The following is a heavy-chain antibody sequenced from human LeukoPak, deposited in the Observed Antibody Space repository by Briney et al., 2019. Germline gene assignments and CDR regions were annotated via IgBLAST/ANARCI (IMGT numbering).Heavy chain of an antibody. CDR1: GGSIRSSYYY. CDR3: ARLTIAAAGTLDYFDY. CDR2: IYDSGST. V-gene: IGHV4-39*07. Sequence: SETLSLTCTVSGGSIRSSYYYWGWIRQPPGKGLEWIGSIYDSGSTYYDPSLKSRVTISVDTSKNQFSLKLSSVTAVDTAVYYCARLTIAAAGTLDYFDYWGQGTLVTVSS. D-gene: IGHD6-13*01. J-gene: IGHJ4*02.